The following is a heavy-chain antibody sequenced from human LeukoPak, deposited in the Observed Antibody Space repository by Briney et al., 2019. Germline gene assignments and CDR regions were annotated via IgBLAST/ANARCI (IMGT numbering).Heavy chain of an antibody. V-gene: IGHV4-30-4*01. D-gene: IGHD3-9*01. CDR3: ARDRVLTGSPIDY. J-gene: IGHJ4*02. CDR1: GGSISSGDYY. Sequence: SQTLSLTCTVSGGSISSGDYYWSWIRQPPGKGLEWIGYIYYSGSTYYNPSLKSRVTISVDTSKNQFSLKLSSVTAADTAVYYCARDRVLTGSPIDYWGQGTLVTVSS. CDR2: IYYSGST.